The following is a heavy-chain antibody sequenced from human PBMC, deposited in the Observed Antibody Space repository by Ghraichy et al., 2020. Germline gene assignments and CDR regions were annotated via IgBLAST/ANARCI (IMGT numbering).Heavy chain of an antibody. CDR3: ARCRSTSCYTNICGDWFDP. CDR1: GGSFSGYY. CDR2: INHSGST. D-gene: IGHD2-2*02. V-gene: IGHV4-34*01. Sequence: SETLSLTCAVYGGSFSGYYWSWIRQPPGKGLEWIGEINHSGSTNYNPSLKSRVTISVDTSKNQFSRKLSSVTAADTGVYYCARCRSTSCYTNICGDWFDPWGQGTRGTGSS. J-gene: IGHJ5*02.